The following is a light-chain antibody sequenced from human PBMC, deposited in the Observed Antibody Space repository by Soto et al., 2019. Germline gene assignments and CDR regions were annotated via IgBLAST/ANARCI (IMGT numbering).Light chain of an antibody. J-gene: IGKJ5*01. Sequence: IVMTQSPDSLAVSLGERATINCKSSQSVFSSSTSKNYLAWFQQKPGQPPKLLIYWASTRKSGVTDRLRVSGSGTDFTLTIRSRQSEDGAGYSCQQYHSDPITFGQGTRLQ. V-gene: IGKV4-1*01. CDR2: WAS. CDR3: QQYHSDPIT. CDR1: QSVFSSSTSKNY.